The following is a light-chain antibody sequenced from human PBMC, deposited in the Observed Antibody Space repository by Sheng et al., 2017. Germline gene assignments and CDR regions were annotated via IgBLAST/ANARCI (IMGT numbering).Light chain of an antibody. V-gene: IGKV1-5*03. CDR3: QQYNSYPIT. CDR1: QSISSW. Sequence: DIQMTQSPSTLSAFVGDRVTITCRASQSISSWLAWYQQKPGKAPNLLIYKASSLESGVPSRFSGSGSGTEFTLTISSLQPDDFATYYCQQYNSYPITFGQGTRLEIK. J-gene: IGKJ5*01. CDR2: KAS.